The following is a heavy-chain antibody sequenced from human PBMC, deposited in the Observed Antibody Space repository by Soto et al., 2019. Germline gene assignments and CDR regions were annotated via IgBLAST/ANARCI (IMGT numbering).Heavy chain of an antibody. CDR3: ARLNYYQSSAYLDD. D-gene: IGHD3-22*01. CDR2: SIPVFGII. V-gene: IGHV1-69*01. CDR1: GDTFKNYG. J-gene: IGHJ4*02. Sequence: QVQLVQSGAEVKKPGSSVKVSCKASGDTFKNYGITWVRQAPGQGLEWMGGSIPVFGIINYPQKFQGRVKITADESTSRGYMEVRSLRAEDTAIYYCARLNYYQSSAYLDDWGQGTLVTVSS.